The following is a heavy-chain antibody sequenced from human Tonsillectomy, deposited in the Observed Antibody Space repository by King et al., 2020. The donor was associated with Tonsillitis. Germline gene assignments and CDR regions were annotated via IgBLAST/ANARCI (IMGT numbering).Heavy chain of an antibody. CDR3: AKDTLRFVEWLNGDFDL. D-gene: IGHD3-3*01. CDR2: ISGSGGST. CDR1: GFTFSNYA. Sequence: VQLVESGGGLVQPGGSLRLSCAASGFTFSNYAMSWVRQAPGKGLEWVSGISGSGGSTYYADSVKGRFTISRDNSKNTLYLQMNSLRAEDTAVYYCAKDTLRFVEWLNGDFDLWGQGTMVSVSS. J-gene: IGHJ3*01. V-gene: IGHV3-23*04.